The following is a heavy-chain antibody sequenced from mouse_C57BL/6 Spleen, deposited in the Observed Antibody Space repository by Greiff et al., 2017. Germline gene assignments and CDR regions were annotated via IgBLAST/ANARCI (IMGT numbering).Heavy chain of an antibody. D-gene: IGHD2-4*01. V-gene: IGHV1-64*01. Sequence: VQLQQPGAELVKPGASVKLSCKASGYTFTSYWMHWVKQRPGQGLEWIGMIHPNSGSTNYNEKFKSKATLTVDKSSSTAYMQLSSLTSEDSAVYYCARYDYEGRSLYAMDYWGQGTSVTVSS. J-gene: IGHJ4*01. CDR1: GYTFTSYW. CDR3: ARYDYEGRSLYAMDY. CDR2: IHPNSGST.